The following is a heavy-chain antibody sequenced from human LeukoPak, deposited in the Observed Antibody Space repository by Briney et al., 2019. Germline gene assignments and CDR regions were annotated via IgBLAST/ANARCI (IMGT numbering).Heavy chain of an antibody. D-gene: IGHD4-17*01. J-gene: IGHJ4*02. CDR2: ISGSGGST. Sequence: GGSLRLSCAASGFSFNSYAMSWVRQAPGKGLEWVSVISGSGGSTDYADSVRGRFTISRDNSKNTLYLQMNSLRAEDTAIYYCAKDPSYYDDRKNYFDYWGQGTLVTVSS. CDR3: AKDPSYYDDRKNYFDY. CDR1: GFSFNSYA. V-gene: IGHV3-23*01.